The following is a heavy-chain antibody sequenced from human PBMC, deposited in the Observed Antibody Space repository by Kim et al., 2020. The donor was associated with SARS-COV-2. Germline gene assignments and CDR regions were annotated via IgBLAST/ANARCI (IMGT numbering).Heavy chain of an antibody. Sequence: TEYADSVKGRFTISRNNTESTLHLQMNSLRAGDTALYYCVRELLGIDDYWGQGTLVTVSS. V-gene: IGHV3-74*01. D-gene: IGHD7-27*01. J-gene: IGHJ4*02. CDR3: VRELLGIDDY. CDR2: T.